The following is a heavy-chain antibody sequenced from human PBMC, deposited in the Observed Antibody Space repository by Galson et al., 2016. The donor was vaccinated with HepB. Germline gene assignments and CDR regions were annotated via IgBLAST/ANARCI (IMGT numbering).Heavy chain of an antibody. CDR3: ALSSRFYGSRSTYGLFDF. CDR2: IYWDDDR. CDR1: GVSLSTDGVS. J-gene: IGHJ4*02. D-gene: IGHD3-10*01. Sequence: PALVKPTQTLTLPCNVSGVSLSTDGVSVAWIRQPPGKALEWLAPIYWDDDRRSSPSLRNRLIITKDTSKNHVVLTLGNMDPVDTGTYFCALSSRFYGSRSTYGLFDFWGQGTRVTVSS. V-gene: IGHV2-5*02.